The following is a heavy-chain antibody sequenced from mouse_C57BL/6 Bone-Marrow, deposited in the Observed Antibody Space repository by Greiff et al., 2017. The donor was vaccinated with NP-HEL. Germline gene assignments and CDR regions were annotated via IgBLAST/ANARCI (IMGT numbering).Heavy chain of an antibody. V-gene: IGHV1-15*01. CDR3: TRGGYFFMDY. CDR2: IDPETGGT. Sequence: VQLKESGAELVRPGASVTLSCKASGYTFTDYEMHWVKQTPVHGLEWIGAIDPETGGTAYNQKFKGKAILTADKSSSTAYMELRSLTSEDSAVYYCTRGGYFFMDYWGQGTSVTVSS. J-gene: IGHJ4*01. D-gene: IGHD2-3*01. CDR1: GYTFTDYE.